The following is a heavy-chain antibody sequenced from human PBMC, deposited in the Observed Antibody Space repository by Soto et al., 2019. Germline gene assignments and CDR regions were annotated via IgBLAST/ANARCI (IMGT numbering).Heavy chain of an antibody. V-gene: IGHV4-4*07. D-gene: IGHD1-1*01. CDR2: IYATGTT. CDR1: GASISGFY. Sequence: SETLSLTCTVSGASISGFYWSWIRKSAGKGLEWIGRIYATGTTDYNPSLKSRVMMSVDTSKRQFSLKLRSVTAADTAVYYCVWAGTKTLRDWFDPWGQGISVTVSS. J-gene: IGHJ5*02. CDR3: VWAGTKTLRDWFDP.